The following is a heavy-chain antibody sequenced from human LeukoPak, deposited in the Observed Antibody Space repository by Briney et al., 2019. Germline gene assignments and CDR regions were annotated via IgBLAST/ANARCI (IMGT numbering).Heavy chain of an antibody. D-gene: IGHD6-13*01. Sequence: PGGSLRLSCAASGFTFSSYSMNWVRQAPGKGLEWVSSISSSSSYIYYADSVKGRFTISRDNAKNSLYLQMNSLRAEDTAMYYCAKVGTTSWYMDHWGQGTLVTVSS. J-gene: IGHJ4*02. CDR2: ISSSSSYI. CDR1: GFTFSSYS. CDR3: AKVGTTSWYMDH. V-gene: IGHV3-21*01.